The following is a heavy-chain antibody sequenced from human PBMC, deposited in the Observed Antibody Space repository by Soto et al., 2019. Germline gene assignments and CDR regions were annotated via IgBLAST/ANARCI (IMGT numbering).Heavy chain of an antibody. CDR2: ISGSGENT. CDR1: GFTFSDYV. CDR3: AKDLGSSWFDY. D-gene: IGHD6-6*01. Sequence: GGSLRLSCAASGFTFSDYVMSWVRQAPGKGLEWVSGISGSGENTCYADSVKGRFTISRDNSKNTLYLQMNSLRAEDTAVYYCAKDLGSSWFDYWGQGTLVTVSS. V-gene: IGHV3-23*01. J-gene: IGHJ4*02.